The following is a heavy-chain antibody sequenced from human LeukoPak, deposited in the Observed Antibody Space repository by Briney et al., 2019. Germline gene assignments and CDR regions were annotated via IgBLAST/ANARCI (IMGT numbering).Heavy chain of an antibody. CDR2: ITGSGGHT. Sequence: PGGSLRLSCTASAFTFSNYAMSWVRQAPGKGLEWVSAITGSGGHTYYADSVKGRFTIFRDNSKNTLYLQMNSLRAEDTAIYYCAKDRDSLTWYKDAFHIWGLGTMVTVSS. CDR1: AFTFSNYA. J-gene: IGHJ3*02. V-gene: IGHV3-23*01. CDR3: AKDRDSLTWYKDAFHI. D-gene: IGHD3-9*01.